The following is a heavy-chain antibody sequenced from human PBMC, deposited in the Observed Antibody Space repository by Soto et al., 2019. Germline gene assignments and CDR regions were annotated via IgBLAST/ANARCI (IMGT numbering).Heavy chain of an antibody. CDR3: ALSRGSSGWQHNYFDY. Sequence: QITLKESGPPLVKPTQTLTLTCTFSGFSLSTSGVGVGWIRQPPGKALEWLALIYWDDDKRYSPSLKSRLTITKDTSKNQVVLTMTNMDPVDSATYYCALSRGSSGWQHNYFDYWGQGTLVTVSS. CDR1: GFSLSTSGVG. J-gene: IGHJ4*02. D-gene: IGHD6-19*01. CDR2: IYWDDDK. V-gene: IGHV2-5*02.